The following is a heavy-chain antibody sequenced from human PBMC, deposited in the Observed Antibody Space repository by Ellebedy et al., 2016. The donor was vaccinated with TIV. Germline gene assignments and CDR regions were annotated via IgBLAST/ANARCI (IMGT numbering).Heavy chain of an antibody. Sequence: GESLKISCAASGFTFYSYAMTWVRQAPGKGLEWVSVISGSGGSTSYADSVKGRFTISRDNSENTLYLEMNSLRVEDTAAYYCEKDGSWGQGILVTVSS. D-gene: IGHD5-12*01. J-gene: IGHJ5*02. CDR1: GFTFYSYA. V-gene: IGHV3-23*01. CDR2: ISGSGGST. CDR3: EKDGS.